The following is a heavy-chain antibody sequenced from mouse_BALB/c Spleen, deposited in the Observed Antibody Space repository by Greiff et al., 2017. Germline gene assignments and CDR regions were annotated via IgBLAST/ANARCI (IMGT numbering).Heavy chain of an antibody. CDR3: ARWGLLYYYAMDY. J-gene: IGHJ4*01. D-gene: IGHD2-3*01. CDR2: INPYNDGT. V-gene: IGHV1-14*01. Sequence: EVQLVESGPELVKPGASVKMSCKASGYTFTSYVMHWVKQKPGQGLEWIGYINPYNDGTKYNEKFKGKATLTSDKSSSTAYMELSSLTSEDSAVYYCARWGLLYYYAMDYWGQGTSVTVSS. CDR1: GYTFTSYV.